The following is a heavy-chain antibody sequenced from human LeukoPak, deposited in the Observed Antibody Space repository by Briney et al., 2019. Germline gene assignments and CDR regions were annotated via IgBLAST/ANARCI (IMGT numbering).Heavy chain of an antibody. D-gene: IGHD6-6*01. V-gene: IGHV3-66*02. CDR3: AKDREYSSSTHTSFDY. CDR1: GITVSSNY. J-gene: IGHJ4*02. CDR2: IYSGGST. Sequence: GGSLRLSCAASGITVSSNYMNWVRQAPGKGLEWVSIIYSGGSTYYADSVKGRFTISRDNSKNTLYLQMNSLRAEDTAVYYCAKDREYSSSTHTSFDYWGQGTLVTVSS.